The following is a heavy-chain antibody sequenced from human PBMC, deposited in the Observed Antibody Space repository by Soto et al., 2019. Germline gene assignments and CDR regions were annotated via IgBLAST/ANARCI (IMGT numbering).Heavy chain of an antibody. CDR1: GFTFSSFG. V-gene: IGHV3-48*04. D-gene: IGHD2-2*01. J-gene: IGHJ3*02. CDR3: ARDLTVTQDCTTTSCYYDALDI. Sequence: GESLRLSCAASGFTFSSFGMNWVRQAPGKRLEWVSYIRSSSRTIYYVDSVEGRFTISRDNAKNSLFLQMNSLRAEDTAVYYCARDLTVTQDCTTTSCYYDALDISGQGTMVTVSS. CDR2: IRSSSRTI.